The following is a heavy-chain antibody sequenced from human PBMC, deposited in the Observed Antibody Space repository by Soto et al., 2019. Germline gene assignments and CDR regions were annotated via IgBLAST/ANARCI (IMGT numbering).Heavy chain of an antibody. D-gene: IGHD1-1*01. CDR3: ARWRYGDY. V-gene: IGHV1-18*01. CDR1: GYAFTTYG. J-gene: IGHJ4*02. Sequence: QVHLVQSGAEVKKPGPSVKVSCKGSGYAFTTYGITWVRQAPGQGLEWMGWISAHNGNTNYSQKLQGRVTVTRDTSTSTAYMELRSLRSDDTAVYYCARWRYGDYWCPGALFSVSS. CDR2: ISAHNGNT.